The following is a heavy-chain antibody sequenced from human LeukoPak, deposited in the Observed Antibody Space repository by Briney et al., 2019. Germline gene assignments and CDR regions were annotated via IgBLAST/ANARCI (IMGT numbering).Heavy chain of an antibody. V-gene: IGHV3-23*01. J-gene: IGHJ4*02. CDR3: AKEFPAPDCGGDCYFDY. CDR2: ISGSGGST. Sequence: TGGSLKLSCAASGFTFSSYAMSWVRQAPGKGLEWVSAISGSGGSTYYADSVKGRFTISRDNSKNTLYLQMNSLRAEDTAVYYCAKEFPAPDCGGDCYFDYWGQGTLVTVSS. D-gene: IGHD2-21*02. CDR1: GFTFSSYA.